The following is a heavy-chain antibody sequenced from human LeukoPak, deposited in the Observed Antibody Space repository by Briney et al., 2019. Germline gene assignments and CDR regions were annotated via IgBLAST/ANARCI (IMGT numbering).Heavy chain of an antibody. V-gene: IGHV3-21*01. J-gene: IGHJ4*02. CDR2: IGTTGSYI. CDR1: GFSFSNYS. Sequence: PGGSLRLSCAASGFSFSNYSMNWVRQAPGKGLEWVSSIGTTGSYIFHADSVKGRFTIPRDNAKNTLYLQMNSLRAEDTAVYYCAKDAPILQTFDYWGQGTLVTVSS. D-gene: IGHD4-11*01. CDR3: AKDAPILQTFDY.